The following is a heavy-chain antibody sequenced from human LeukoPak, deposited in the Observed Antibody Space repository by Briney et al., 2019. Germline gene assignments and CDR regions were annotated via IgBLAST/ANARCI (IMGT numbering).Heavy chain of an antibody. V-gene: IGHV3-11*01. CDR2: ISSSGSTV. CDR3: AREVSSGWYVGYYYYYGMDV. Sequence: GGSLRLSCAASGFTFSDYYMSWIRQAPGKGLECVSYISSSGSTVYYADSVKGRFTISRDNAKNSLYLQMNSLRAEDTAVYYCAREVSSGWYVGYYYYYGMDVWGQGTTVTVSS. J-gene: IGHJ6*02. CDR1: GFTFSDYY. D-gene: IGHD6-19*01.